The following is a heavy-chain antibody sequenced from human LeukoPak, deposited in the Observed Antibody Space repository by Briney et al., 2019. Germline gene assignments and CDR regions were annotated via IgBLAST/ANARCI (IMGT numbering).Heavy chain of an antibody. CDR2: ISGGGATI. V-gene: IGHV3-23*01. J-gene: IGHJ4*02. CDR3: AKDPRVATIEIFDS. D-gene: IGHD5-24*01. Sequence: PGGSLRLSCAASGFTFSSYAMSWVRQAPGKGLEWVSSISGGGATIYYADSVKGRFTISRDNSKNTLYLQMNNLRADDTAVYFCAKDPRVATIEIFDSWGQGTLVIVSS. CDR1: GFTFSSYA.